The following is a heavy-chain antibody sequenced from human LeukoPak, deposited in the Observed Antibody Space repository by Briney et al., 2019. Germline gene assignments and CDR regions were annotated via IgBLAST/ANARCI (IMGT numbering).Heavy chain of an antibody. Sequence: ASVKVSCKASGYTFTSYGISWVRQAPGQGLEWMGWISAYNGNTNYAQKLQGRVTMTTDTSTSTAYMELRSLRSDDTAVYYCARLKQWLALNYYYYYGMDVWAKGPRSPSP. D-gene: IGHD6-19*01. CDR3: ARLKQWLALNYYYYYGMDV. J-gene: IGHJ6*02. V-gene: IGHV1-18*01. CDR2: ISAYNGNT. CDR1: GYTFTSYG.